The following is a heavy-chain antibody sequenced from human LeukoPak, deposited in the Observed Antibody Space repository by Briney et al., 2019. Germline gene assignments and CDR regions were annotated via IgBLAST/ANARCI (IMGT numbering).Heavy chain of an antibody. J-gene: IGHJ4*02. V-gene: IGHV3-74*01. Sequence: GGSLRLSCAASGFTFSSYWMHWVRQAPGKGPVWVSRINNDGSGTTYADSVKGRFTISRDDAKDTLYLQMNSLRAEDTAVYYCAVSYSSSWDYWGQGTLVTVSS. CDR1: GFTFSSYW. D-gene: IGHD6-13*01. CDR2: INNDGSGT. CDR3: AVSYSSSWDY.